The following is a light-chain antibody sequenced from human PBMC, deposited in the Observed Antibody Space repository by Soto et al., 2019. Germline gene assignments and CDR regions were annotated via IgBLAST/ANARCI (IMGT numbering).Light chain of an antibody. CDR2: GAS. V-gene: IGKV3-20*01. CDR3: QKYGNFWT. J-gene: IGKJ1*01. Sequence: EIVMTRSPATLSVSPGERATLSCRASQSVSSNLVWYQQHPGQAPRLLIYGASSRATGIPDRFSGSGSGTDFSLTIRRLEPDDSAVDDCQKYGNFWTFGQGTKVDIK. CDR1: QSVSSN.